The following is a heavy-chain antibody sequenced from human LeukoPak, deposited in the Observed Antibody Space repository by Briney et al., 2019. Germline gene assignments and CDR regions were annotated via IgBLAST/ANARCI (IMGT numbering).Heavy chain of an antibody. CDR1: GGTFSGYA. V-gene: IGHV1-69*05. Sequence: SVKVSCKASGGTFSGYAISWVRQAPGQGLEWMGRIIPIFGTANYAQKFQGRVTITTDESTSTAYMELSSLRSEDAAVYYCAREMATIGDGAFDIWGQGTMVTVSS. CDR3: AREMATIGDGAFDI. CDR2: IIPIFGTA. J-gene: IGHJ3*02. D-gene: IGHD5-24*01.